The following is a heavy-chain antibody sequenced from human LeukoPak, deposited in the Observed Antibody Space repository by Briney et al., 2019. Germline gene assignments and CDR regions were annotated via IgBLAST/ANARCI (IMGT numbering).Heavy chain of an antibody. CDR1: GYTFTSSD. CDR2: MNPDSGNT. V-gene: IGHV1-8*01. J-gene: IGHJ4*02. Sequence: GASVKVSCKGSGYTFTSSDINWVRLATGLGLEWLGWMNPDSGNTGYGQKFQGRVTMTRNTSITTASMELRSLRSEDTAVYYCARRWRGPVDYGGQGTLVTVSS. D-gene: IGHD4-23*01. CDR3: ARRWRGPVDY.